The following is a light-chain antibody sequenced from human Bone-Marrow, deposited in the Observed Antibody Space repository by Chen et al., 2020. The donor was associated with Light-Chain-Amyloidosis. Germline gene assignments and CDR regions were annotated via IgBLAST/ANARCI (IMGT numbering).Light chain of an antibody. CDR3: VLYMGSGIWV. CDR2: STN. J-gene: IGLJ3*02. Sequence: QPVVTQEPSFSVSPGGTVTLTCGLSSGSVSTSYYPSWYQQTPGQAPRTLIYSTNTRSSGVPDRFSGSILGSKAALTITGAQADDESDYYCVLYMGSGIWVFGGGTKLTVL. V-gene: IGLV8-61*01. CDR1: SGSVSTSYY.